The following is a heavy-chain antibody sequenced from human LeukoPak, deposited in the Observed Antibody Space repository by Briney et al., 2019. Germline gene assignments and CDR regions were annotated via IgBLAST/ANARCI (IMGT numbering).Heavy chain of an antibody. V-gene: IGHV4-59*01. CDR2: IYSIGST. CDR1: GASISSYY. D-gene: IGHD3-3*01. Sequence: PSETLSLTCTVSGASISSYYWSWIRQPPGKGLEWIGYIYSIGSTNYNPSLKSRVTISVDTSKNQFSLKLSSVTAADTAVYYCARSGYFDLWGRGTLVTVSS. CDR3: ARSGYFDL. J-gene: IGHJ2*01.